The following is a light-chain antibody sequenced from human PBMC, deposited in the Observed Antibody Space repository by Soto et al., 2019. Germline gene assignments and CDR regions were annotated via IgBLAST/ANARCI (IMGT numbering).Light chain of an antibody. CDR2: NND. Sequence: QSVLSQPPSASGTPGQTVTISCSGRSSNIGSNIVNWYQQLPGTAPKLLIYNNDHRPSGVADRFSGSRSGTSASLAISGLQSEDEADYYCSAWDASLGAILFGGGTKLPVL. CDR3: SAWDASLGAIL. J-gene: IGLJ3*02. V-gene: IGLV1-44*01. CDR1: SSNIGSNI.